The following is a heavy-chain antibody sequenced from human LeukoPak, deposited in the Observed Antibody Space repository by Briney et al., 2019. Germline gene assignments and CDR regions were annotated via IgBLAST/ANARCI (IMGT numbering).Heavy chain of an antibody. CDR1: GYTFTSYG. Sequence: GASVKVSCKASGYTFTSYGISWVRQAPGQGLEWMGWISAYNGNTNYAQKLQGRVTMTTDTSTSTAYMELRSLRSDDTAVYYCARGPQIVVVPAAIWDFWGSMDPRGMDVWGQGTTVTVSS. CDR2: ISAYNGNT. J-gene: IGHJ6*02. D-gene: IGHD2-2*02. V-gene: IGHV1-18*01. CDR3: ARGPQIVVVPAAIWDFWGSMDPRGMDV.